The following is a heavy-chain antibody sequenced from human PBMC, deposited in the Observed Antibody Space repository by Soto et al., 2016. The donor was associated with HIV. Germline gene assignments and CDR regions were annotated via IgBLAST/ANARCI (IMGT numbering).Heavy chain of an antibody. J-gene: IGHJ6*02. CDR1: GNTFTDYY. CDR2: VDPEDGET. CDR3: ARDIWGAVAENYGMDV. V-gene: IGHV1-69-2*01. D-gene: IGHD7-27*01. Sequence: EVQLVQSGAEVKKPGATVKISCKVSGNTFTDYYIHWVQQAPGKGLEWMGLVDPEDGETIYAEKFQGRATIIADTSTDTAYMELSSLRSEDTAVYYCARDIWGAVAENYGMDVWGQGTTVTVSS.